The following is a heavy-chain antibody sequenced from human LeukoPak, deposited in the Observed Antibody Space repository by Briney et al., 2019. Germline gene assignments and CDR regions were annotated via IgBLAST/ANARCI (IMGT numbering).Heavy chain of an antibody. V-gene: IGHV1-2*02. CDR3: ATGGY. D-gene: IGHD1-14*01. J-gene: IGHJ4*02. CDR1: GYTFTGYY. Sequence: ASVKVSCKASGYTFTGYYMHWVRQAPGQGLEWMGWINPNSGGTNYAQKFQGRVTMTEDTSTDTAYMELNSLRSEDTAVCYCATGGYWGQGTLVTVSS. CDR2: INPNSGGT.